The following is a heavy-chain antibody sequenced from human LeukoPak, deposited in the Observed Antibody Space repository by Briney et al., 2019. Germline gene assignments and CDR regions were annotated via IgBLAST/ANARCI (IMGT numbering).Heavy chain of an antibody. Sequence: PSETLSLTCTVSGYSISSGYYWGWIRQPPGKGLEWIGSIYHSGSTYYNPSLKSRVTISVDTSKNQFSLKLSSVTAADTAVYYCARGLGRYGSGWQDYWGQGTLVTVSS. V-gene: IGHV4-38-2*02. J-gene: IGHJ4*02. CDR1: GYSISSGYY. D-gene: IGHD6-19*01. CDR3: ARGLGRYGSGWQDY. CDR2: IYHSGST.